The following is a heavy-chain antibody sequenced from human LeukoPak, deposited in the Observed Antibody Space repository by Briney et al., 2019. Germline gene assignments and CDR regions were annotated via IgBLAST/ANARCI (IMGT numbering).Heavy chain of an antibody. J-gene: IGHJ4*02. CDR2: IYHSGST. V-gene: IGHV4-4*02. D-gene: IGHD5-18*01. Sequence: SETLSLTCAVSGGSIGSSHWWSWVRQPPGKGLEWIGEIYHSGSTNYNPSLKSRVTISVDKSKNQFSLKMTSVTAADTAVYFCARKTYTSGLFDYWGQGTQVTVSS. CDR3: ARKTYTSGLFDY. CDR1: GGSIGSSHW.